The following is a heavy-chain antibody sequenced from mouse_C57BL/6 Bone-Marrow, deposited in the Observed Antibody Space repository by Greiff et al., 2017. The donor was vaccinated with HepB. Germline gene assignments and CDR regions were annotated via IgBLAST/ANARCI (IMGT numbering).Heavy chain of an antibody. V-gene: IGHV1-54*01. CDR3: AGTVVDWYFDV. CDR2: INPGSGGT. D-gene: IGHD1-1*01. Sequence: VQLQQSGAELVRPGTSVKVSCKASGYAFTNYLIEWVKQRPGQGLEWIGVINPGSGGTNYNEKFKGKATLTADKSSSTAYMQLSSLTSEDSAVYFCAGTVVDWYFDVWGTGTTVTVSS. CDR1: GYAFTNYL. J-gene: IGHJ1*03.